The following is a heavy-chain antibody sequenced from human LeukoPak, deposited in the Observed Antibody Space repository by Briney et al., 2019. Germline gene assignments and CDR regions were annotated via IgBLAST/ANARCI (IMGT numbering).Heavy chain of an antibody. CDR2: INPTTGGT. V-gene: IGHV1-2*02. CDR1: GYTFTSYG. Sequence: GASVKVSCKASGYTFTSYGISWVRQAPGQGLEWMGWINPTTGGTNYAQKFQGRVTVTRDTSINTAYMDLASLRSDDTAVYYCALTGDLFDYWGQGTLVTVSS. CDR3: ALTGDLFDY. D-gene: IGHD7-27*01. J-gene: IGHJ4*02.